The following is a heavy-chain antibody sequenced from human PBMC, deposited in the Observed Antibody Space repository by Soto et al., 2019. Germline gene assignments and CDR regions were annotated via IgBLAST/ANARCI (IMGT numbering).Heavy chain of an antibody. J-gene: IGHJ3*02. V-gene: IGHV3-30-3*01. D-gene: IGHD2-15*01. CDR3: ASSQKVDCSGGSCYEADAFDI. CDR1: GFTFSSYA. Sequence: GGSLRLSCAASGFTFSSYAMHWVRQAPGKGLEWVAVISYDGSNKYYADSVKGRFTISRDNSKNTLYLQMNSLRAEDTAVYYCASSQKVDCSGGSCYEADAFDIWGQGTMVTVSS. CDR2: ISYDGSNK.